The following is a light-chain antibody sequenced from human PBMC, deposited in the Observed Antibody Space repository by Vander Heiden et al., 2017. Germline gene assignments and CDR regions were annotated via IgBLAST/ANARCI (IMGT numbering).Light chain of an antibody. CDR3: MQALQTPRYT. Sequence: DIVMTKSPLSLPVTPGEPASISCRSSQSLLHSNGYSYLDWYLQKPGQSPQLLIYLGSNRASGVPDRFSGSGSGTDFTLKISRVEAEDVGVYYCMQALQTPRYTFGQGTKLEIK. CDR1: QSLLHSNGYSY. CDR2: LGS. J-gene: IGKJ2*01. V-gene: IGKV2-28*01.